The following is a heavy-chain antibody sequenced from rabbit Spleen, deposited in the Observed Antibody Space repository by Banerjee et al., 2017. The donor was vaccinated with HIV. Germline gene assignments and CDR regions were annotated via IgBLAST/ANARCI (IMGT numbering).Heavy chain of an antibody. Sequence: QSLEESGGDLVKPGASLTLTCTASGFSFSSGYYMCWVRQAPGKGLEWIGCIDTGSGSTYYASWARGRFTISSSTTVDLKMTSLTAADTATYFCVRGYVYAGVNYHKLWGPGTLVTVS. D-gene: IGHD6-1*01. J-gene: IGHJ4*01. CDR1: GFSFSSGYY. CDR3: VRGYVYAGVNYHKL. CDR2: IDTGSGST. V-gene: IGHV1S40*01.